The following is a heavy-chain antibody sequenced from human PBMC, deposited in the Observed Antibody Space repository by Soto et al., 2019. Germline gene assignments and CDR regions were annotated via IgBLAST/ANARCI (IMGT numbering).Heavy chain of an antibody. CDR2: IYLRRTGGTT. V-gene: IGHV3-15*01. J-gene: IGHJ4*01. CDR1: GFSFNDAW. CDR3: ITGTGCDAEIIYDY. Sequence: EVQLGESGGDLVKPGGSLRLSCAASGFSFNDAWMTLVRQAPGKGLEWFGRIYLRRTGGTTYYAAPVKGRFTISRDDSKHTLYLQLISLKTEDTSLYSCITGTGCDAEIIYDYWGHGPLVTASS. D-gene: IGHD2-2*01.